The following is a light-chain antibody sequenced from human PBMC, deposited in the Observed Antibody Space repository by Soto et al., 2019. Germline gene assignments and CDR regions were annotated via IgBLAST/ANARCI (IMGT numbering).Light chain of an antibody. CDR1: QSVSSY. J-gene: IGKJ4*01. Sequence: EIVLTQSPATLSLSPGERATLSCRASQSVSSYLAWYQQRPGQGPRLLIYDASNRATGIPARFSGSGSGTDFTLTISSLQSEDFAVYYCQQYKNWPPVTFGGGTNVDI. CDR3: QQYKNWPPVT. V-gene: IGKV3-11*01. CDR2: DAS.